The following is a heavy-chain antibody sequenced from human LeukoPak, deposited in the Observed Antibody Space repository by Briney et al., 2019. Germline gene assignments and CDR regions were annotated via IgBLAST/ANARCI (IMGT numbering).Heavy chain of an antibody. V-gene: IGHV4-4*07. D-gene: IGHD2-2*01. CDR1: GGSISSYY. J-gene: IGHJ3*02. CDR3: ARAEARYCSSTSCYIGDAFDI. Sequence: SETLSLTCTVSGGSISSYYWSWIRQPAGKGLERIGRIYTSGSTNYNPSLKSRVTMSVDTSKNQFSLKLSSVTAADTAVYYCARAEARYCSSTSCYIGDAFDIWGQGTMVTVSS. CDR2: IYTSGST.